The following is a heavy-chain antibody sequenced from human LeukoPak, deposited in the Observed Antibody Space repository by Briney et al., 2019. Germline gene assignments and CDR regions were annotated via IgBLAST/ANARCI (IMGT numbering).Heavy chain of an antibody. CDR3: ARSYYYDSSGLDY. J-gene: IGHJ4*02. CDR2: INSDGSST. V-gene: IGHV3-74*01. Sequence: TGGSLRLSCAASGFTFSSYWMHWVRQAPGKGLVWVSRINSDGSSTSYADSVKGRFTISRDNAKNMLYLQMNSLRAEDTAVYYCARSYYYDSSGLDYWGQGTLVTVSS. CDR1: GFTFSSYW. D-gene: IGHD3-22*01.